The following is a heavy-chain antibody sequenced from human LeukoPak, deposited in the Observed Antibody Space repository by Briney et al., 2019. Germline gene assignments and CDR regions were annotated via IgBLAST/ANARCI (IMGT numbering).Heavy chain of an antibody. Sequence: PGGSLRLSCAASGFTFSSYDMHWVRQATGKGLEWVSAIGTAGDTCYPGSVKGRFTTSRENAKNSLYLQMNSLRAGDTAVYYCARGGNRYCSGGSCYMFDYWGQGTLVTVSS. V-gene: IGHV3-13*01. CDR1: GFTFSSYD. J-gene: IGHJ4*02. D-gene: IGHD2-15*01. CDR3: ARGGNRYCSGGSCYMFDY. CDR2: IGTAGDT.